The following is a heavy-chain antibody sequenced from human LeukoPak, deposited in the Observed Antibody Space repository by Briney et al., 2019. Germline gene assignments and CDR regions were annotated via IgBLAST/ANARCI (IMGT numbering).Heavy chain of an antibody. Sequence: GGSLRLSSAAPGFTFSNAWMSWVRQAPGKGLEWVGRIKSKTDGGTTDYAAPVKGRFTISRDDSKNTLYLQMNSLKTEDTAVYYCTTIAVVTAGDYWGQGTLVTVSS. J-gene: IGHJ4*02. D-gene: IGHD2-21*02. CDR2: IKSKTDGGTT. V-gene: IGHV3-15*01. CDR3: TTIAVVTAGDY. CDR1: GFTFSNAW.